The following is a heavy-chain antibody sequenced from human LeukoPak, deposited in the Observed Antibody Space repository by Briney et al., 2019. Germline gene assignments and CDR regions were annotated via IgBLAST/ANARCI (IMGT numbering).Heavy chain of an antibody. J-gene: IGHJ4*02. CDR1: GYSISSGYY. Sequence: SETLSLTCVVSGYSISSGYYWGWIRQPPGKGLEWIGSIYYSGSTYYNPSLKSRVTISVDTSKNQFSLRLSTVTAADTAVYYCARGKSVDYWGQGTLVTLSS. CDR3: ARGKSVDY. V-gene: IGHV4-38-2*01. D-gene: IGHD3-3*01. CDR2: IYYSGST.